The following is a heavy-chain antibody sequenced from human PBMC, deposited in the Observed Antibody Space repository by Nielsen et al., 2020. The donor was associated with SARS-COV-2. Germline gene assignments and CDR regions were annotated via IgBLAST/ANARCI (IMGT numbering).Heavy chain of an antibody. V-gene: IGHV4-34*01. D-gene: IGHD6-19*01. Sequence: GSLRLSCAVYGGSFSGYYWSWIRQPPGKGLEWIGEINHSGSTNYNPSLKSQVTISVDTSKNQFSLKLSSVTAADTAVYYCARARSSGWYGSMHYWGQGTLVTVSS. CDR1: GGSFSGYY. CDR2: INHSGST. J-gene: IGHJ4*02. CDR3: ARARSSGWYGSMHY.